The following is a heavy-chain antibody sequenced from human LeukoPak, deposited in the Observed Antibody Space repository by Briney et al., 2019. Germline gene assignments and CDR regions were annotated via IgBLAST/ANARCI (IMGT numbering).Heavy chain of an antibody. CDR1: RDSISSTIHY. CDR3: ARTTMVRGTYYMDV. D-gene: IGHD3-10*01. V-gene: IGHV4-39*07. Sequence: SETLSLTCTLSRDSISSTIHYWGWIRQPPGRGLEWIGRVYFNGNTYYNPSLKSRVTISVDRSKNQFSLKLSSVTAADTAVYYCARTTMVRGTYYMDVWGKGTTVTIS. CDR2: VYFNGNT. J-gene: IGHJ6*03.